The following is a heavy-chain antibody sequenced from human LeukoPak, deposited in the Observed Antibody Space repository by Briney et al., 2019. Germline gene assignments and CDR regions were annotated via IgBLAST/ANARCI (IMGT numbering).Heavy chain of an antibody. CDR1: GFTFSSYS. D-gene: IGHD4-17*01. Sequence: PGGSLRLSCAASGFTFSSYSMNWVRQAPGKGLEWVSSISSSSSYIYYADSVKGRFTISRDNAKNSLYLQMNSLRAEDTAAYYCAREVYGDYFLDYWGQGTLVTVSS. V-gene: IGHV3-21*01. CDR3: AREVYGDYFLDY. CDR2: ISSSSSYI. J-gene: IGHJ4*02.